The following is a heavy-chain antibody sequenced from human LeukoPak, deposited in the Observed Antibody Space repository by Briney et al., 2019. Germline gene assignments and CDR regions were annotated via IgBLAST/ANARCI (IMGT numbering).Heavy chain of an antibody. CDR3: ARRAGAYSHPYDY. V-gene: IGHV3-53*01. J-gene: IGHJ4*02. CDR1: GFTVSSNS. CDR2: IYSDNT. D-gene: IGHD4/OR15-4a*01. Sequence: GGSLRLSCTVPGFTVSSNSMSWVRQAPGKGLEWVSFIYSDNTHYSDSVKGRSTISRDNSKNTLYLQMNSLRAEDTAVYYCARRAGAYSHPYDYWGQGTLVTVSS.